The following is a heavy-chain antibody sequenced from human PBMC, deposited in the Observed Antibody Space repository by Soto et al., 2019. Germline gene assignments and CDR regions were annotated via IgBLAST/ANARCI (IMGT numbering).Heavy chain of an antibody. D-gene: IGHD3-3*01. Sequence: QLQLQESGPGLVKPSETLSLTCTVSGGSISSSSYYWGWIRQPPGKGLEWIGSIYYSGSTYYNPSLKSRVTISVDTSKNQFSLKLSSVTAADTVVYYCASTIFGVVIHDAFDIWGQGTMVTVSS. V-gene: IGHV4-39*01. J-gene: IGHJ3*02. CDR1: GGSISSSSYY. CDR3: ASTIFGVVIHDAFDI. CDR2: IYYSGST.